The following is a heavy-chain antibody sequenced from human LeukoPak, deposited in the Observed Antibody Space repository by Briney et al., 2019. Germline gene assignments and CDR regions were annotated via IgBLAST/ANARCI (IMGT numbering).Heavy chain of an antibody. CDR1: GYTFTSYG. J-gene: IGHJ3*02. Sequence: ASVKVSCKASGYTFTSYGISWVRQAPGQGLEWMGWISAYNGNTNYAQKLQGRVTMTTDTSTSTAYMELRSPRSDDTAVYYCARKEWLVRQGDAFDIWGQGTMVTVSS. D-gene: IGHD6-19*01. V-gene: IGHV1-18*01. CDR2: ISAYNGNT. CDR3: ARKEWLVRQGDAFDI.